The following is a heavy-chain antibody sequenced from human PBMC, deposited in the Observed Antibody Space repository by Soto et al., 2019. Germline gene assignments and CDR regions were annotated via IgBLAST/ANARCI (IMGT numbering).Heavy chain of an antibody. CDR2: IIPILGIA. CDR3: ARGASGYDVGANPHHDAFDI. V-gene: IGHV1-69*02. Sequence: QVQLVQSGAEVKKPGSSVKVSCTASGGTFSSYTISWVRQATGPGLEWMGRIIPILGIANYAQKFQGRVTIPADKSTSTAYMEVSSLRSEDTAVYYCARGASGYDVGANPHHDAFDIWGHGTMVTVSS. D-gene: IGHD5-12*01. J-gene: IGHJ3*02. CDR1: GGTFSSYT.